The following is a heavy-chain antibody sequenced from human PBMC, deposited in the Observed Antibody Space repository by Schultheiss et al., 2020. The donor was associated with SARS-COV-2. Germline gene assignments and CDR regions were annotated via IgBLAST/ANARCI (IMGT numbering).Heavy chain of an antibody. V-gene: IGHV3-9*01. CDR3: AKDRIPAAMFDP. CDR1: GFTFSSYA. D-gene: IGHD2-2*01. CDR2: ISWNSGDI. J-gene: IGHJ5*02. Sequence: GGSLRLSCAASGFTFSSYAMSWVRQAPGKGLEWVSGISWNSGDIDYADSVKGRFTISRDNAKNSLYLQMNSLRAEDTALYYCAKDRIPAAMFDPWGQGTLVTVSS.